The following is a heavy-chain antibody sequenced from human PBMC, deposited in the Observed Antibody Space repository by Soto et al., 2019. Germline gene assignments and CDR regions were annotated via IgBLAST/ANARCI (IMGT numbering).Heavy chain of an antibody. J-gene: IGHJ6*02. D-gene: IGHD1-26*01. CDR3: ARIKWGLDYYSGMDV. Sequence: QVQLVQSGAEVKKSGASVKVSCKASGYTFSDYFIQWLRQAPGQGLEWVAWITLKTAATNYAKKFQDRVTLTSDTSFSTAYLELTRLRPDDTAVYYCARIKWGLDYYSGMDVWGQGTAVTVSS. CDR1: GYTFSDYF. V-gene: IGHV1-2*02. CDR2: ITLKTAAT.